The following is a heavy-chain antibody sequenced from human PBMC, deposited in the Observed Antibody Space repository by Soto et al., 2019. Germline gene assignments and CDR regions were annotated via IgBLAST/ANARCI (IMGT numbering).Heavy chain of an antibody. CDR1: GYTFTAYS. J-gene: IGHJ4*02. V-gene: IGHV1-3*01. D-gene: IGHD6-19*01. CDR3: ARDYHSSRPYYFDY. Sequence: VASVKVSCNASGYTFTAYSMHWVRQAPGQSLEWMGWINAGDGSTKYPPKFQARVTITRDTSASTVYLELTSLTSEDRAVYFCARDYHSSRPYYFDYWGPGTQVTVSS. CDR2: INAGDGST.